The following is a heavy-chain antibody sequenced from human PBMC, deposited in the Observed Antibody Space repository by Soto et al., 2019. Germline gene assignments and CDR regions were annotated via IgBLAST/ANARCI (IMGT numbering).Heavy chain of an antibody. J-gene: IGHJ4*02. CDR3: AREGPHSSGWYFDY. V-gene: IGHV3-30*04. CDR2: VSSSGMNK. Sequence: GGSLRLSCAASGFTFSTYAMAWVRQAPGKGLEWVSVVSSSGMNKDYADSVKGRFNISRDNSKNTLYLQMNSLRAEDTAVYYCAREGPHSSGWYFDYWGQGTLVTVSS. CDR1: GFTFSTYA. D-gene: IGHD6-19*01.